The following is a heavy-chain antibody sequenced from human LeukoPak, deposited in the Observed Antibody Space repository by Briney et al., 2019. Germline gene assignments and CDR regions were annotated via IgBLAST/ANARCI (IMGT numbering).Heavy chain of an antibody. D-gene: IGHD3-3*01. J-gene: IGHJ4*02. V-gene: IGHV1-18*01. CDR1: GYTFTSYG. Sequence: GASVKVSCKASGYTFTSYGISWVRQAPGQGLEWMGWISAYNGNTNYAQKLQGRVTMTTDTSTSTAYMELRSLRSDGTAVYYCARGEHLYYDFWSGYPDYYFDYWGQGTLVTVSS. CDR2: ISAYNGNT. CDR3: ARGEHLYYDFWSGYPDYYFDY.